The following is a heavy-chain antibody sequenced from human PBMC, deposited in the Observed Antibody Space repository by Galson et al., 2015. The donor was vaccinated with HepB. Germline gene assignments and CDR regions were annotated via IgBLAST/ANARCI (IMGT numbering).Heavy chain of an antibody. D-gene: IGHD6-19*01. J-gene: IGHJ4*02. Sequence: SLRLSCAASGFTFEYYGMFWVRQAPGKGLEWVAFISKDGDRKEFADSVKGRFTISRDNLKNTLSLEMNSVRPEDSARYYRVRGGGYSSGWTLRNYFDLWGLGTLVVVSS. CDR2: ISKDGDRK. CDR1: GFTFEYYG. V-gene: IGHV3-30*03. CDR3: VRGGGYSSGWTLRNYFDL.